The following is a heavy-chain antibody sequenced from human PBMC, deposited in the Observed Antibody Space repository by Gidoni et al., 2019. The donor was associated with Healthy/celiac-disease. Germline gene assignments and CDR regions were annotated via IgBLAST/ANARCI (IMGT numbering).Heavy chain of an antibody. Sequence: EVQLVESGGGLVMPGGSVRLSCAASAFTFSSDWMSGVRQAPGKGLEWVGRIKSKTDGGTTDYAAPVKGRFTISRDDSKNTLYLQMNSLKTEDTAVYYCTTGSRAGTGLVSGNDYWGQGTLVTVSS. D-gene: IGHD6-19*01. CDR2: IKSKTDGGTT. CDR1: AFTFSSDW. CDR3: TTGSRAGTGLVSGNDY. J-gene: IGHJ4*02. V-gene: IGHV3-15*01.